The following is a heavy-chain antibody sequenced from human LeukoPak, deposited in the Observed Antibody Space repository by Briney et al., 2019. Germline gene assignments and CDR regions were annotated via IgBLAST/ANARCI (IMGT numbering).Heavy chain of an antibody. D-gene: IGHD4-23*01. CDR2: IYYSGST. CDR3: ARQPTYGGNSDLFDY. CDR1: GGSISSYY. J-gene: IGHJ4*02. Sequence: PSETLSLTCTVSGGSISSYYWSWIRQPPGKGLEWIGYIYYSGSTNYNPSLKSRVTISVDTSKNQFSLKLSSVTAADTAVYYCARQPTYGGNSDLFDYWGQGTLVTVS. V-gene: IGHV4-59*08.